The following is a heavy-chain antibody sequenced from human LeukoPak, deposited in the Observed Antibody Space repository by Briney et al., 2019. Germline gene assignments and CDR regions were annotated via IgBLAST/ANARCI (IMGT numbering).Heavy chain of an antibody. J-gene: IGHJ4*02. V-gene: IGHV3-53*01. CDR2: IYSGGST. D-gene: IGHD6-13*01. CDR3: ARGAATAASWYAVDY. CDR1: GFTVSSNY. Sequence: GGSLRLSCAASGFTVSSNYMSWVRQAPGKGLEWVSLIYSGGSTCYADSVKGRFTISRDNSKNTLYLQMNSLRAEDTAVYYCARGAATAASWYAVDYWGQGTLVTVSS.